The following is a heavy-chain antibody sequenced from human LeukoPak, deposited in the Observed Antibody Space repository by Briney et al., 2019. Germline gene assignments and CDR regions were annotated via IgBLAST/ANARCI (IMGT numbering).Heavy chain of an antibody. CDR1: GVSISSYY. J-gene: IGHJ6*03. Sequence: SETLSLTCTVSGVSISSYYWTWIRQTPGKGLEWIGYIYYSANTNYNPSLKGRLTISVDTSKNQFSLKLSSVTAADTAVYYCARAGGSYFHYYYYMDVWGKGTTVTISS. CDR2: IYYSANT. CDR3: ARAGGSYFHYYYYMDV. V-gene: IGHV4-59*01. D-gene: IGHD1-26*01.